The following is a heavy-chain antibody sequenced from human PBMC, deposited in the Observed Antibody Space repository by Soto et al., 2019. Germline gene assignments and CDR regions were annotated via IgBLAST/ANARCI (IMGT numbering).Heavy chain of an antibody. CDR1: GGSFSGYY. J-gene: IGHJ4*02. D-gene: IGHD6-6*01. CDR2: INHSGST. CDR3: ARERDSSSSSYAANNQFDY. V-gene: IGHV4-34*01. Sequence: PXETLSLTCSVYGGSFSGYYWSWIRQPPGKGLDWIGEINHSGSTNYNPSLKSRVTISVDTSKNQFSLKLSSVTAADTAVYYCARERDSSSSSYAANNQFDYWGQGTLVTVSS.